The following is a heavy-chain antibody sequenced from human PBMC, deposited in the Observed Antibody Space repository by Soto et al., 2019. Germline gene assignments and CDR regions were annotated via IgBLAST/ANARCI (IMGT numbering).Heavy chain of an antibody. CDR3: ASAPTQNYDYVWGSYRLFPMDV. J-gene: IGHJ6*02. CDR1: GGTFSSYA. CDR2: IIPIFGTA. V-gene: IGHV1-69*12. Sequence: QVQLVQSGAEVKKPGSSVKVSCKASGGTFSSYAISWVRQAPGQGLEWMGGIIPIFGTANYAQKFQGRVTITADESTSTAYLGLSILRSEATAVYYCASAPTQNYDYVWGSYRLFPMDVWGQGTTGTVSS. D-gene: IGHD3-16*02.